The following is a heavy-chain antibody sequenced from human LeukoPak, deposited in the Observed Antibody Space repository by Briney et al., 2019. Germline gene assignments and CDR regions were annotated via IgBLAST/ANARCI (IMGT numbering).Heavy chain of an antibody. CDR3: ARDLGTIFGVVPSS. CDR1: EFTFSNYG. J-gene: IGHJ5*02. V-gene: IGHV3-21*01. Sequence: GGSLRLSCAASEFTFSNYGMNWVRQAPGKGLEWVSSISTGSTYIYYADSVKGRFTISRDNAKNSLYLQMNSLRAEDTAVYYCARDLGTIFGVVPSSWGQGTLVTVSS. CDR2: ISTGSTYI. D-gene: IGHD3-3*01.